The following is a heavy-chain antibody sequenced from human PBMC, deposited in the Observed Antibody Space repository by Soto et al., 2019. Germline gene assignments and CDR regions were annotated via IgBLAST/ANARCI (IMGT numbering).Heavy chain of an antibody. CDR1: GFTFCSYA. Sequence: GGSLRLSCAASGFTFCSYAMHWVRQAPGKGLEWVAVISYDGSNKYYADSVKGRFTISRDNSKNTLYLQMNSLRAEDTAVYYCARDQAAAVGLPLYGMDVWGQGTTVTVSS. CDR3: ARDQAAAVGLPLYGMDV. D-gene: IGHD6-13*01. CDR2: ISYDGSNK. V-gene: IGHV3-30-3*01. J-gene: IGHJ6*02.